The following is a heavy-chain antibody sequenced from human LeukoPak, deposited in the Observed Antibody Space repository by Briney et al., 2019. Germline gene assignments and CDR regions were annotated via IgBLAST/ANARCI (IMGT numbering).Heavy chain of an antibody. J-gene: IGHJ4*02. CDR1: GFSSSTSS. D-gene: IGHD2-2*01. CDR3: ARDARSHCGTDACYGPYFDY. Sequence: PGGSLRLSCAASGFSSSTSSMSWLPQTPGKGLEWISYIRGSSTTIYYADSVKGRFTISRDNARNSLYLQMNDLRAEDTGVYFCARDARSHCGTDACYGPYFDYWGQGSLVTVSS. V-gene: IGHV3-48*01. CDR2: IRGSSTTI.